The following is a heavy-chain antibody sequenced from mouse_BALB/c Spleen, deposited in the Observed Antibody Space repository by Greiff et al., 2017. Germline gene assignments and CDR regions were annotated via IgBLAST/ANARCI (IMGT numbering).Heavy chain of an antibody. V-gene: IGHV7-3*02. D-gene: IGHD2-10*02. Sequence: EVQLVESGGGLVQPGGSLRLSCATSGFTFTDYYMSWVRQPPGKALEWLGFIRNKANGYTTEYSASVKGRFTISRDNSQSILYLQMNTLRAEDSATYYCARREYGNYYFDYWGQGTTLTVSS. CDR3: ARREYGNYYFDY. CDR1: GFTFTDYY. CDR2: IRNKANGYTT. J-gene: IGHJ2*01.